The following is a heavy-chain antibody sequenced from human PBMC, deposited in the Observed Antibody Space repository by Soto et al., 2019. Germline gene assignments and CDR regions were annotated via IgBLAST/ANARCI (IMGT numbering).Heavy chain of an antibody. Sequence: EVQLVESGGGLVQPGGSLRLSCAASGFTFSSYSMNWVRQAPGKGLEWVSYISNSTIYYADSVKGRFTISRDNAKNSLYLQMNSLRAEDPAVYSCAREGDSSGWYNWFDPWGQGTLVTVSS. CDR2: ISNSTI. CDR3: AREGDSSGWYNWFDP. J-gene: IGHJ5*02. CDR1: GFTFSSYS. V-gene: IGHV3-48*01. D-gene: IGHD3-22*01.